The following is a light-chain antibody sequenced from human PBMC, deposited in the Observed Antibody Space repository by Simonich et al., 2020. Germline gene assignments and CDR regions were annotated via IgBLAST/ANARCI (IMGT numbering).Light chain of an antibody. Sequence: DIQMTQSPSSLSASVGDRVTITCQASQDISNYLNWYQQKQGKAPKLLIYDASNLETGVPSRFSGSGSGTDYTLTISSLQPEDFATYYCQQYYSTPITFGQGTRLEIK. CDR2: DAS. CDR3: QQYYSTPIT. J-gene: IGKJ5*01. V-gene: IGKV1-33*01. CDR1: QDISNY.